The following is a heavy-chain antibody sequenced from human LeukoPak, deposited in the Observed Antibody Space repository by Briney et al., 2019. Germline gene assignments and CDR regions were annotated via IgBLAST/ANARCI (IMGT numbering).Heavy chain of an antibody. D-gene: IGHD4-11*01. V-gene: IGHV4-30-4*08. CDR3: ARKQYVPYCFHL. CDR1: GGSISSVNYY. Sequence: SETLSLTCSVSGGSISSVNYYWSSIRQPPGKGLEWIGYIYYSGSTYYNPYLKSRVTISVDMSKNQFSLKVSYVTASDTAVYYCARKQYVPYCFHLWRQETQVPVSS. CDR2: IYYSGST. J-gene: IGHJ4*02.